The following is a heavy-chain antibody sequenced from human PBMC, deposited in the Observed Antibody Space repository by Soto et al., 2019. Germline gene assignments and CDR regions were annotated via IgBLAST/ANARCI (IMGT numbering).Heavy chain of an antibody. CDR3: ATIKPRNFNQEGWFDP. D-gene: IGHD4-4*01. CDR1: GGTFSSYA. Sequence: SVKVSCKASGGTFSSYAISWVRQAPGQGLEWMGGIIPIFGTANYAQKFQGRVTITADKSTSTAYMELSSLRSEDTAVYYCATIKPRNFNQEGWFDPWDQGTLVTVSS. V-gene: IGHV1-69*06. CDR2: IIPIFGTA. J-gene: IGHJ5*02.